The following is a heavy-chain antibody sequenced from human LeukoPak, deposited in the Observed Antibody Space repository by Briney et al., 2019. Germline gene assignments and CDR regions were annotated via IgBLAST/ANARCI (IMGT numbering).Heavy chain of an antibody. V-gene: IGHV1-46*01. J-gene: IGHJ3*02. CDR2: INPSGGST. Sequence: ASVKVSCKASGYTFTSYYMHWVRQAPGQGLEGMGIINPSGGSTTYAQKFQGRVTMTRDMSTSTVYMELSSLRAEDTAVYYCAKDGPSISAFDIWGQGTMVTVSS. CDR1: GYTFTSYY. CDR3: AKDGPSISAFDI. D-gene: IGHD3-3*02.